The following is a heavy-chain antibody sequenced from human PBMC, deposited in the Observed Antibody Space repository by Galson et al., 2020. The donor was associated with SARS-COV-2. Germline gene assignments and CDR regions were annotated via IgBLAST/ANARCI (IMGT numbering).Heavy chain of an antibody. CDR3: ASFLRESWNYVRSGYGMDV. Sequence: SQTLSLTCTVSGGSISSGSYYWSWIRQPAGKGLEWIGRIYTSGSTNYNPSLKSRVTISVDTSKNQFSLKLSAVTAADTAVYYCASFLRESWNYVRSGYGMDVWGQGTTVTVSS. D-gene: IGHD1-7*01. J-gene: IGHJ6*02. V-gene: IGHV4-61*02. CDR1: GGSISSGSYY. CDR2: IYTSGST.